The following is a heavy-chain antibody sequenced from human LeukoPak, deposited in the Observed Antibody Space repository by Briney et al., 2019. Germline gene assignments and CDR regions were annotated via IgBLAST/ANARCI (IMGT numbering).Heavy chain of an antibody. CDR3: GRIKGYSYDY. J-gene: IGHJ4*02. D-gene: IGHD5-18*01. CDR1: GFTFSSYW. CDR2: ANSDGSST. V-gene: IGHV3-74*01. Sequence: GGSLRLSCAVSGFTFSSYWMHWVRQAPGKGLVWVSRANSDGSSTTYADSVKGRFTISRDNAKNTLYLQMNSLRAEDTAVYYCGRIKGYSYDYWGQGTLVTVSS.